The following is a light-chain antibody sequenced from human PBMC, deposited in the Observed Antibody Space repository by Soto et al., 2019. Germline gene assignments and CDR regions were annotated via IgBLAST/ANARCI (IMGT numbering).Light chain of an antibody. CDR1: QSISSY. Sequence: DIQMTHSPSSLSASVGDRVTITCRASQSISSYLNWYQQKPGKAPKLLIYAASSLQSGVPSRFSGSGSGTDFTLTISSLQPEDFATYYCQQSYSTPLTFGRGTKLEIK. CDR2: AAS. J-gene: IGKJ2*01. CDR3: QQSYSTPLT. V-gene: IGKV1-39*01.